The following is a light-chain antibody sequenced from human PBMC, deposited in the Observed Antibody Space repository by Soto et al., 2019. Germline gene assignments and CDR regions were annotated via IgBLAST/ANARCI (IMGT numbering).Light chain of an antibody. Sequence: EIVLTQSPGTLSLSPGERATLSCMASQSVTSSNLAWYRQKPGQAPRLLIYAASSRATGIPDRFSGSGSGTDFTLTISRLEPEDFAVYYCQQYDSSLWTFGQGTKVDIK. V-gene: IGKV3-20*01. J-gene: IGKJ1*01. CDR1: QSVTSSN. CDR3: QQYDSSLWT. CDR2: AAS.